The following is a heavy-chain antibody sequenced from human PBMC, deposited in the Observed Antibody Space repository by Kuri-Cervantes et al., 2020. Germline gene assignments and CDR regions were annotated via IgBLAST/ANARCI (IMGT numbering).Heavy chain of an antibody. CDR2: INPNSGGT. CDR3: ARDDYDYVWGSYHYGMDV. Sequence: ASVKVSCKASGYTFTGYYMHWVRQAPGQGLEWMGWINPNSGGTNYAQKLQGRVTMTRDTSTSTAYMELSRLRSDDTAVYYCARDDYDYVWGSYHYGMDVWGQGTTVTVSS. CDR1: GYTFTGYY. V-gene: IGHV1-2*02. J-gene: IGHJ6*02. D-gene: IGHD3-16*01.